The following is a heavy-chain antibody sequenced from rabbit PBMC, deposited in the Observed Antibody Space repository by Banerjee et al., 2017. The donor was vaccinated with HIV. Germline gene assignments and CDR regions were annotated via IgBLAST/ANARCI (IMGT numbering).Heavy chain of an antibody. CDR2: INTSSGNT. CDR3: ARDLAGCIGWNFNL. V-gene: IGHV1S45*01. Sequence: QEYLEESGGDLVKPEGSLTLTCTASGFSFSNKYVMCWVRQAPGKGLEWIGCINTSSGNTVYATWSKGRFTISKASWTTVTLQMTILTAADTASYFCARDLAGCIGWNFNLLGPGTLVTVS. D-gene: IGHD4-2*01. J-gene: IGHJ4*01. CDR1: GFSFSNKYV.